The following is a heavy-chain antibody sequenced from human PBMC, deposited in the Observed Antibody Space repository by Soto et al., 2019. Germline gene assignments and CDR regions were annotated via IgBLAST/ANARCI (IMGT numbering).Heavy chain of an antibody. CDR2: INHSGST. J-gene: IGHJ5*02. D-gene: IGHD2-2*01. CDR3: ARGGRLGLPYCSSTSCYVGNWFDP. CDR1: GRSFSGYY. Sequence: SETLSLTCAVYGRSFSGYYWSWIRQPPGKGLEWIGEINHSGSTNYNPCLKSRVTISVDTSKNQFSLKLSSVTAADTAVYYCARGGRLGLPYCSSTSCYVGNWFDPWGQGTLVTVSS. V-gene: IGHV4-34*01.